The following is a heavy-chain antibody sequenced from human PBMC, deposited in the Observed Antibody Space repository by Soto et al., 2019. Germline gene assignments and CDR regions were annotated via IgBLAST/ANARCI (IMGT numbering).Heavy chain of an antibody. CDR3: AGNGWVTTNDDAFDI. CDR2: ISAYNGNT. D-gene: IGHD4-17*01. J-gene: IGHJ3*02. Sequence: QVQLVQSGAEVKKPGASVKVSCKASGYTFTSYGISWVRQAPGQGLEWMGWISAYNGNTNYAQKLQGRVTMTTDTPTSTADMELRSLRCDDAAVYYCAGNGWVTTNDDAFDIWGQGTMVTVSS. V-gene: IGHV1-18*01. CDR1: GYTFTSYG.